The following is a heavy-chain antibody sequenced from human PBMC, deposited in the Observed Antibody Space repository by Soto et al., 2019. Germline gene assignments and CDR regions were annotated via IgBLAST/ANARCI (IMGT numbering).Heavy chain of an antibody. CDR3: ARSGGAPDYYYYMDV. CDR2: INPNSGGT. J-gene: IGHJ6*03. V-gene: IGHV1-2*04. D-gene: IGHD1-26*01. Sequence: ASVKVSCKASGYTFTGYYMHWVRQAPGQGLEWMGWINPNSGGTNYAQKFQGWVTMTRDTSISTAYMELSRLRSDDTAVYYCARSGGAPDYYYYMDVWGKGTTVTVSS. CDR1: GYTFTGYY.